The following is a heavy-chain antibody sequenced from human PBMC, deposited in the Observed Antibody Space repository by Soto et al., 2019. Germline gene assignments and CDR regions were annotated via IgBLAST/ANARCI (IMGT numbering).Heavy chain of an antibody. D-gene: IGHD3-10*01. V-gene: IGHV3-33*01. CDR2: ISYDGSNE. Sequence: QVQLVESGGGVVQPGRSLRLSCAASGITFSSYAMHWVRQTPGKGLEWVAVISYDGSNEYYADSVKGRFTISRDNSKNTLYLQMNSMRAEDTAVYYCARDSRGSGTNAYWGQGTLVTVSS. CDR1: GITFSSYA. CDR3: ARDSRGSGTNAY. J-gene: IGHJ4*02.